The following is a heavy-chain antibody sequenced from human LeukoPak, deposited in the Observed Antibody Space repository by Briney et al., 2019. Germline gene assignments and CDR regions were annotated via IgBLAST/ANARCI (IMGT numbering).Heavy chain of an antibody. CDR1: GYTFTSYG. Sequence: ASVKVFCKASGYTFTSYGISWVRQAPGQGLEWMGWISAYNGNTNYAQKLQGRVTMTTDTSTSTAYMELRSLRSDDTAVYYCARGSGYSYAYWNWFDPWGQGTLVTVSS. CDR2: ISAYNGNT. D-gene: IGHD5-18*01. CDR3: ARGSGYSYAYWNWFDP. J-gene: IGHJ5*02. V-gene: IGHV1-18*01.